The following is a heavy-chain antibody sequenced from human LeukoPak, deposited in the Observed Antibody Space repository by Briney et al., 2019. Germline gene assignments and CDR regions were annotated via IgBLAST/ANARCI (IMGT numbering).Heavy chain of an antibody. CDR3: ARSSRLSIVGATTPFGY. CDR1: GYTFTSYG. D-gene: IGHD1-26*01. Sequence: ASVKVSCKASGYTFTSYGISWVRQAPGQGLEWMGWISAYNGNTNYAQKLQGRVTMTTDTSTSTAYMELRSLRSDDTALYYCARSSRLSIVGATTPFGYWGQGTLVTVSS. V-gene: IGHV1-18*01. J-gene: IGHJ4*02. CDR2: ISAYNGNT.